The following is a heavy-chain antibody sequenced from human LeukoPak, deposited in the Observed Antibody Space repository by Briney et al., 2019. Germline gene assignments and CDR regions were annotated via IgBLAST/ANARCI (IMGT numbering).Heavy chain of an antibody. V-gene: IGHV1-18*01. D-gene: IGHD3-9*01. CDR3: ARDDRGYYDILTGYPLNPFDY. Sequence: ASVKVSCKASGYTFTSYGISWVRQAPGQGLEWMGWISAYNGNTNYAQKLQGRVTMTTDTSTSTAYMELRSLRSDDTAVYYCARDDRGYYDILTGYPLNPFDYWGQGTLVTVSS. CDR1: GYTFTSYG. J-gene: IGHJ4*02. CDR2: ISAYNGNT.